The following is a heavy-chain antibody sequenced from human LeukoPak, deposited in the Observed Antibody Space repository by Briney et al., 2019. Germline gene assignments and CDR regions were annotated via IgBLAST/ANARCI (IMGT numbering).Heavy chain of an antibody. Sequence: GGSLRLSCAAPGFPLSSHWMSRVRQTPGKGQERVGNIKQDGSEKYYVDSVKGRFTISRDNAKNSLYLQMNSLRAEDTAVYYCARVGGKYSSSGYWGQGTLVTVSS. CDR3: ARVGGKYSSSGY. D-gene: IGHD6-6*01. V-gene: IGHV3-7*02. J-gene: IGHJ4*02. CDR1: GFPLSSHW. CDR2: IKQDGSEK.